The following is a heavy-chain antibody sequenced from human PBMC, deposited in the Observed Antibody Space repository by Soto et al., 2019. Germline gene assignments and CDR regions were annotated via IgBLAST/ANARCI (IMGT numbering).Heavy chain of an antibody. CDR1: GGSISSYY. J-gene: IGHJ4*02. Sequence: KPSETLSLTCTVSGGSISSYYWSWIRQPPGKGLEWIGYIYYSGSTNYNPSLKSRVTISVGRSKNQFSLKLNSVTAADTAVYYCARHFSVDYFDYWGQGALVTVSS. CDR3: ARHFSVDYFDY. V-gene: IGHV4-59*08. CDR2: IYYSGST.